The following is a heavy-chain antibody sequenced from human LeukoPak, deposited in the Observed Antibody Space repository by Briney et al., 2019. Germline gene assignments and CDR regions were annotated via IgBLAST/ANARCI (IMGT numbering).Heavy chain of an antibody. CDR2: INHSGST. CDR3: ARGGYYFDY. V-gene: IGHV4-34*01. J-gene: IGHJ4*02. CDR1: GGSFSGYY. D-gene: IGHD2-15*01. Sequence: SETLSLTCAVYGGSFSGYYWSWIRQPPGKGLEWIGEINHSGSTNYNPSLKSRVTISVDTSKNQFSLKLSSVTAADTAVYYCARGGYYFDYWGQGTLVTVSS.